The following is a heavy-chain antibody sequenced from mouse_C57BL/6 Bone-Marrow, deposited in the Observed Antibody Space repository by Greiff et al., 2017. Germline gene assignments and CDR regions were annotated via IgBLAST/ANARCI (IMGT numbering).Heavy chain of an antibody. V-gene: IGHV5-4*01. Sequence: DVKLVESGGGLVKPGGSLKLSCAASGFTFSSYAMSWVRQTPEKRLEWVATISDGGSYTYYPDNVKGRFTISRDNATNNLYLQMSHLKSEDTAIYYCAREPFFYYYGSSYVENWYFDVWGTGTTVTVSS. CDR2: ISDGGSYT. D-gene: IGHD1-1*01. J-gene: IGHJ1*03. CDR1: GFTFSSYA. CDR3: AREPFFYYYGSSYVENWYFDV.